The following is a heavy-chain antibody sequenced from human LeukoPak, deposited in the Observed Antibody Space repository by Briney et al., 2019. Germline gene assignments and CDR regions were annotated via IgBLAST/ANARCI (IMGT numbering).Heavy chain of an antibody. J-gene: IGHJ4*02. CDR1: GFTFSNYA. Sequence: QPGESLRLSCAASGFTFSNYAISWVRQAPGKGLEWVSGISGGGGNTYYADSLKGRLAISRGKSKNTVYLQMDSLRAEDTAVYYCAKPSLTLIRGVRGPFDYWGQGILVTVSS. D-gene: IGHD3-10*01. CDR3: AKPSLTLIRGVRGPFDY. CDR2: ISGGGGNT. V-gene: IGHV3-23*01.